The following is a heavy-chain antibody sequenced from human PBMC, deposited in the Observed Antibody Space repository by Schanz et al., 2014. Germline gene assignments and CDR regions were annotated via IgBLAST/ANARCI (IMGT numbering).Heavy chain of an antibody. D-gene: IGHD3-22*01. Sequence: QVQLVESGGGVVQPGRSLRLSCAASGFTFSNSPLHWVRQAPGKGLDWVAVISYDGSITYYADSVKDRFTISRDNSKNIMFLQTNSLKTEDTAVYYCAKDLPSDYYIAYWGQGTLVTVSS. CDR3: AKDLPSDYYIAY. V-gene: IGHV3-30*04. J-gene: IGHJ4*02. CDR1: GFTFSNSP. CDR2: ISYDGSIT.